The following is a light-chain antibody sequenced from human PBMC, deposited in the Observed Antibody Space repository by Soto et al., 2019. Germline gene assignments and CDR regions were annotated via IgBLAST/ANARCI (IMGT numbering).Light chain of an antibody. CDR2: TEKGGRS. Sequence: QPVLTQSSSASASLGFSVKLTCSLSSRHTTYIIAWHQQQPGKAPRYLMNTEKGGRSNKGSGVPDRFSGSSSGADRFLTISNLQSEDEADYYCETLDSDTRVFGGGTKVTVL. J-gene: IGLJ3*02. V-gene: IGLV4-60*03. CDR1: SRHTTYI. CDR3: ETLDSDTRV.